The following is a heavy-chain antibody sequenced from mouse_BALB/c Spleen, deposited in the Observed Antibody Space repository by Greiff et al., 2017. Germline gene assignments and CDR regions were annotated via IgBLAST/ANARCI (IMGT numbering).Heavy chain of an antibody. CDR3: ARRRYDGSSYEGFYYAMDY. CDR1: GYAFSSSW. CDR2: IYPGDGDT. D-gene: IGHD1-1*01. V-gene: IGHV1-82*01. Sequence: QVQLKQSGPELVKPGASVKISCKASGYAFSSSWMNWVKQRPGQGLEWIGRIYPGDGDTNYNGKFKGKATLTADKSSSTAYMQLSSLTSVDSAVYFCARRRYDGSSYEGFYYAMDYWGQGTSDTVSS. J-gene: IGHJ4*01.